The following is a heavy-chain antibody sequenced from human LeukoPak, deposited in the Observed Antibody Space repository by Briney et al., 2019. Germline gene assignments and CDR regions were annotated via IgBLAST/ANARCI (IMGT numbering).Heavy chain of an antibody. CDR3: AREGSYCVGGDCYSFDF. CDR1: GYRFISNY. J-gene: IGHJ4*02. V-gene: IGHV1-2*02. CDR2: MHPGNGNT. Sequence: ASVKVSCKASGYRFISNYIQWLRQAPGLGPEWMGWMHPGNGNTRYAEKFQGRVTMTRDTSINTAYMDLNSLRSDDTAVYYCAREGSYCVGGDCYSFDFWGQGTLITVSS. D-gene: IGHD2-21*02.